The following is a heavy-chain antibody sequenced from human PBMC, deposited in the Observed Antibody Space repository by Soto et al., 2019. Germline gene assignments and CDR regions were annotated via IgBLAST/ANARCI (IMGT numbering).Heavy chain of an antibody. D-gene: IGHD2-15*01. CDR3: ARESGYCSGGRCYSQAFDI. Sequence: GGSLRLSCAASGFTFSSYWMHWVRQAPGKGLEWVAVISYDGSNKYYADSVKGRFTISRDNSKNTLYLQMNSLRAEDTAVYYCARESGYCSGGRCYSQAFDIWGQGTMVTVSS. V-gene: IGHV3-30-3*01. CDR2: ISYDGSNK. CDR1: GFTFSSYW. J-gene: IGHJ3*02.